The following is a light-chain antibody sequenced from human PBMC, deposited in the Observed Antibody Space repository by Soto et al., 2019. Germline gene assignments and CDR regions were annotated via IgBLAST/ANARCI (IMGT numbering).Light chain of an antibody. CDR2: GAS. CDR3: QHYNTWPWT. Sequence: IVLTQSPSPLSVSPGERATLSCKASQSVNSNLAWYQQKLGQAPRVLIYGASTRATGIPARFSGSGSETEFILTISSLQSEDFAVYYCQHYNTWPWTFGQGTKVDIK. J-gene: IGKJ1*01. CDR1: QSVNSN. V-gene: IGKV3-15*01.